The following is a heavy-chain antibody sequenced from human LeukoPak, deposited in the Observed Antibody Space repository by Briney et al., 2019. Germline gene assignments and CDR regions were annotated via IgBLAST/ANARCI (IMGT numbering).Heavy chain of an antibody. CDR3: ARAKLRNWFDP. CDR1: GGSNSGYS. D-gene: IGHD1-1*01. J-gene: IGHJ5*02. Sequence: PSETLSLTCTVSGGSNSGYSWSWIRQPPGKGLECIGYIYYSGSTNYNPSLKSRVTMSVDTSKNQFSLSLSPVTAADTAVYYCARAKLRNWFDPWGQGTLVTVSS. CDR2: IYYSGST. V-gene: IGHV4-59*01.